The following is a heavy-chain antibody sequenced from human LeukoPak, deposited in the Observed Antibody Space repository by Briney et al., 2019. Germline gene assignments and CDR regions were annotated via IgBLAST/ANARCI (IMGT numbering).Heavy chain of an antibody. CDR1: GYSFISFY. CDR3: ARHSLIGTTPFDY. Sequence: ASVKVSCTASGYSFISFYIHWVRQAHGQGLEWMGVVNPSGGSTAYAQQFQGRVTMTRDTSTSTVYMELSSLRSEDTAVYYCARHSLIGTTPFDYWGQGTLVTVSS. CDR2: VNPSGGST. D-gene: IGHD1-20*01. V-gene: IGHV1-46*01. J-gene: IGHJ4*02.